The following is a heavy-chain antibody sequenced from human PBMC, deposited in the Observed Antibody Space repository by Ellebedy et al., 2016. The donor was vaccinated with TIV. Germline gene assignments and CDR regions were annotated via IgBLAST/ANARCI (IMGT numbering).Heavy chain of an antibody. CDR1: GGSFSFYF. CDR3: ARRLVAGSPNSFDI. D-gene: IGHD6-19*01. V-gene: IGHV4-59*08. Sequence: PSETLSLTCTVSGGSFSFYFWNWIRQSPGKGLEWIGYIYYSGGTNYNPPLKSQVTISVDTSKNQFSLKLSSVTAADTAVYYCARRLVAGSPNSFDIWGQGTMVTVSS. CDR2: IYYSGGT. J-gene: IGHJ3*02.